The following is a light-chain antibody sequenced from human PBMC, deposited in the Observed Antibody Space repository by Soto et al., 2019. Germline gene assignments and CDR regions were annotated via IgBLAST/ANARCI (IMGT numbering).Light chain of an antibody. V-gene: IGKV3-11*01. Sequence: EIVLTQSPATLSLSPGERATLSCRASQSVSSYLAWYQQKPGQAPRLLIYDASNRATGIPARFSGSGSGTDFTLTISSLEPEDFAGYYCQQRNNWPPYTFGQGTKLEIK. CDR2: DAS. CDR3: QQRNNWPPYT. CDR1: QSVSSY. J-gene: IGKJ2*01.